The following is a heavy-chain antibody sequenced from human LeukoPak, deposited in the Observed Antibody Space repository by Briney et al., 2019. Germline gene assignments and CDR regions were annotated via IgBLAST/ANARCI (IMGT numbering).Heavy chain of an antibody. CDR3: ASWDRSIAARLYFDY. J-gene: IGHJ4*02. CDR1: GYTFTSYD. D-gene: IGHD6-6*01. CDR2: MNPNSGNT. V-gene: IGHV1-8*03. Sequence: ASVKVSCKASGYTFTSYDINWVRQATGQGLEWMGWMNPNSGNTGYAQKFLGRVTITRNTSISTAYMELSSLRSEDTAVYYCASWDRSIAARLYFDYWGQGTLVTVSS.